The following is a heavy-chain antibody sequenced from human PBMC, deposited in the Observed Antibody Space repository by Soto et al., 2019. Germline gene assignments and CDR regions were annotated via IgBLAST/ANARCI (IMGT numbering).Heavy chain of an antibody. CDR1: GGSFSGYY. D-gene: IGHD6-13*01. J-gene: IGHJ5*02. CDR2: INHSGST. CDR3: ARSSRRAAAGSWFDP. V-gene: IGHV4-34*01. Sequence: SETLSLTCAVYGGSFSGYYWSWIRQPPGKGLEWIGEINHSGSTNYNPSLKSRVTISVDTSKNQFSLKLSSVTAADTAVYYCARSSRRAAAGSWFDPWGQGTLVTVSS.